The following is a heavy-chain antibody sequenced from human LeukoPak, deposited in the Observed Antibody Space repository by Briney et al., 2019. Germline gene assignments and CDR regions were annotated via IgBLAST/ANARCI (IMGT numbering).Heavy chain of an antibody. D-gene: IGHD3-9*01. CDR1: GYMFTAYY. V-gene: IGHV1-2*02. CDR3: ATALRYFDWFNPGY. Sequence: GASVKVSCRTSGYMFTAYYIHWVRQAPGQGLEWMGFINPKNDGTHYTQNFQGRVTVTSDTSISTVYMELSSLRSEDTAVYYCATALRYFDWFNPGYWGQGTLVTVSS. CDR2: INPKNDGT. J-gene: IGHJ4*02.